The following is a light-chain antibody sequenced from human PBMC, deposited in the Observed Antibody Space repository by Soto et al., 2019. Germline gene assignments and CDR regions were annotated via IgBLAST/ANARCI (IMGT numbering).Light chain of an antibody. Sequence: DIQITQSPSTLSASVGDRVTITCRASQSISNWLAWYQQKPGEAPNLLIYKASTLESGVPSRFSGSGHGTEFALTISSLQPEDFATYYCQQYSYYSTFGQGTKVDIK. V-gene: IGKV1-5*03. J-gene: IGKJ1*01. CDR1: QSISNW. CDR2: KAS. CDR3: QQYSYYST.